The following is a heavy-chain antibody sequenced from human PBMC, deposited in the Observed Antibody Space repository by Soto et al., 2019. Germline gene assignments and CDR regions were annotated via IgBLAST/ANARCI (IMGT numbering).Heavy chain of an antibody. CDR2: IYYSGST. D-gene: IGHD2-15*01. Sequence: QVQLQESGPGLVKPSETLSLTCTVSGGSISSYYWSWIRQPPGKGLEWIGYIYYSGSTNYNPSLKSRGTIAVDTSKNQFPLKLSSVTAADTAVYYCARDRVAAAYYYYGMDVWGQGTTVTVSS. CDR1: GGSISSYY. V-gene: IGHV4-59*01. J-gene: IGHJ6*02. CDR3: ARDRVAAAYYYYGMDV.